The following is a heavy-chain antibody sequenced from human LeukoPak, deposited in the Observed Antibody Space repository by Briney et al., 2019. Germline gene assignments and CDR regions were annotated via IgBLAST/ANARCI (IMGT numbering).Heavy chain of an antibody. CDR1: GYTFTSYA. J-gene: IGHJ3*02. D-gene: IGHD1-26*01. CDR2: IIPIFGTA. Sequence: GASVKVSCKASGYTFTSYATSWVRQAPGQGLEWMGGIIPIFGTANYAQKFQGRVTITTDESTSTAYVELSSLRSEDTAVYYCARPKRIVGATRGYAFDIWGQGTMVTVSS. V-gene: IGHV1-69*05. CDR3: ARPKRIVGATRGYAFDI.